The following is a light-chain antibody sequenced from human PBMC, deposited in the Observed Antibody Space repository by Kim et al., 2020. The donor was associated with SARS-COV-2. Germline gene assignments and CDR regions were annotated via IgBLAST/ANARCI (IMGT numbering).Light chain of an antibody. CDR3: NSRDSNDNVV. CDR2: GKN. CDR1: SLRSYY. J-gene: IGLJ2*01. V-gene: IGLV3-19*01. Sequence: SSELTQDPAVPVALGQTVRITCQGDSLRSYYATCYQQKPGQAPIFVIYGKNNRPSGIPDRFSGSSSGNTSSLTITGTQAGDEADYYCNSRDSNDNVVFGGGTQLTVL.